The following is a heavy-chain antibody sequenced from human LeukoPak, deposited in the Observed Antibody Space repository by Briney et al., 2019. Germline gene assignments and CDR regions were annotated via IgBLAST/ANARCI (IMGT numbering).Heavy chain of an antibody. CDR1: GFTFSDYY. J-gene: IGHJ4*02. CDR3: ARDYYDSSGYPPSIDY. CDR2: ISSSGSTI. D-gene: IGHD3-22*01. Sequence: AGGSLRLSCAASGFTFSDYYMSWIRQAPGKGLEWVSYISSSGSTIYYADSVKGRFTISRDNAKNSLYLQMNSLRAEDTAVYYCARDYYDSSGYPPSIDYWGQGTLVTVSS. V-gene: IGHV3-11*04.